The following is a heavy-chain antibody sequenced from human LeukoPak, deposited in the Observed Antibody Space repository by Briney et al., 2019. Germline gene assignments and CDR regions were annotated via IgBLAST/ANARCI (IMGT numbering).Heavy chain of an antibody. CDR1: GGTFSSYA. V-gene: IGHV1-69*04. CDR2: IIPIFGIA. CDR3: ARDIPRTGWFDP. Sequence: SVKVSCKASGGTFSSYAISWVRQAPGQGLEWMGRIIPIFGIANYAQKFQGRVTMTRDTSISTAYMELSRLRSDDTAVYYCARDIPRTGWFDPWGQGTLVTVSS. J-gene: IGHJ5*02. D-gene: IGHD1-14*01.